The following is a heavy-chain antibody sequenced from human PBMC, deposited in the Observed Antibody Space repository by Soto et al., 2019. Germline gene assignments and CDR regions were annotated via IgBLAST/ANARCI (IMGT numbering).Heavy chain of an antibody. V-gene: IGHV4-59*01. D-gene: IGHD2-2*01. CDR1: GASITSSY. Sequence: QVQLQESGPGRVKPSETLSLTCTVSGASITSSYWTWFRQPPGQGLESIGYIYYTGDTNTNPSLKSRVTISIDTSKNHFSLKLSSVTAADTAVYYCARYARTPDFWGQGTLVTVSS. CDR3: ARYARTPDF. CDR2: IYYTGDT. J-gene: IGHJ4*02.